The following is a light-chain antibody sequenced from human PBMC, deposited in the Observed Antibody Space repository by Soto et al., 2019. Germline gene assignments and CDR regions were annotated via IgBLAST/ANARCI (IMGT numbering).Light chain of an antibody. CDR3: HQYGGSPGT. Sequence: EIVLTQSPGTLSFSPGVRATLSCRASQSVTSNYLAWYQQRPGQTPRLLIYDASSRATGVPDRFSGSGSGTDFALTISRLEPEDFAVYYCHQYGGSPGTLGQGTKVDIK. J-gene: IGKJ1*01. CDR1: QSVTSNY. CDR2: DAS. V-gene: IGKV3-20*01.